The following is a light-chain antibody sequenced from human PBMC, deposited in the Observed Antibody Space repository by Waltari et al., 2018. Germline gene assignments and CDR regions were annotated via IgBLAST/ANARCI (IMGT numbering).Light chain of an antibody. Sequence: EVEMTQSPAPLSVSPGERATASCRASQGIQRDFAWYQQKLGQPPSLLICSASPGATGVPARFTGSESGTEFTLTVSSLQPEDSAVYYCQQYNVWPPWTFGQGTKVEIK. CDR2: SAS. J-gene: IGKJ1*01. V-gene: IGKV3-15*01. CDR3: QQYNVWPPWT. CDR1: QGIQRD.